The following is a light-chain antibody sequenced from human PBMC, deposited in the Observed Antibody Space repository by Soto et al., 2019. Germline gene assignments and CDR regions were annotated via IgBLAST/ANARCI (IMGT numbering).Light chain of an antibody. CDR2: WAS. V-gene: IGKV4-1*01. J-gene: IGKJ1*01. Sequence: DIVMTQSPDSLAVSLGERATINCKSSQRVLYSSNNKNYLTWYQQKPGQHPKLLIYWASTRESGVPDRFSGSGSGTDLTLTISSLQAEDEAIYSCQQYYSTPWTLGQGTKVEIK. CDR1: QRVLYSSNNKNY. CDR3: QQYYSTPWT.